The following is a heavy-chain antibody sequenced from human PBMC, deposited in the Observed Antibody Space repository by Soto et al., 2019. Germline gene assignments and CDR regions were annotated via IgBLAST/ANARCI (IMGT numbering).Heavy chain of an antibody. CDR1: GFTFSKYA. CDR2: ISTNGGST. V-gene: IGHV3-64D*06. D-gene: IGHD2-15*01. Sequence: GGSLRLSCSASGFTFSKYAMHWVRQAPGKGLEYVSGISTNGGSTYYADSVKGRFTISRDNSKNTLYLQMSSLRAEDTAVYYCVRELYEERRFDFWGQGTLVTVSS. J-gene: IGHJ4*02. CDR3: VRELYEERRFDF.